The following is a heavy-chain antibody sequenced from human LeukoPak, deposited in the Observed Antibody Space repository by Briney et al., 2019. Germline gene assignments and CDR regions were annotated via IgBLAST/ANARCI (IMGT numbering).Heavy chain of an antibody. J-gene: IGHJ5*02. V-gene: IGHV4-31*03. CDR1: GGSISSGGYY. D-gene: IGHD3-16*02. CDR3: ARVRYMSYPNWFDP. CDR2: IYYSGST. Sequence: SETLSLTCTVSGGSISSGGYYWNWIRQHPGKGLEWIGYIYYSGSTYYNPSLKSRVTISVDTSKNQFSLKLSSVTAADTAVYYCARVRYMSYPNWFDPWGQGTLVTVSS.